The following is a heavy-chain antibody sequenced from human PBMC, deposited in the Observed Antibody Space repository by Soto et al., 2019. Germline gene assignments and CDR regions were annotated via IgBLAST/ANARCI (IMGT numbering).Heavy chain of an antibody. Sequence: GGSLRLACAASGFTFSSCAMNWVRQAPGKGLEWVSQINGRDGRTYSADSVQGRFTISRDNSKNTLYLQMNSLRVDDTAVYYCAKRARDGYHSPIAYWGQGVQVTVSS. V-gene: IGHV3-23*01. CDR2: INGRDGRT. CDR1: GFTFSSCA. D-gene: IGHD5-12*01. J-gene: IGHJ4*02. CDR3: AKRARDGYHSPIAY.